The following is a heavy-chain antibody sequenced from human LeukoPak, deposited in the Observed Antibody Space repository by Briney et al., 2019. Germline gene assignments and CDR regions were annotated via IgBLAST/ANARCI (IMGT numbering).Heavy chain of an antibody. CDR1: GYTFTSYD. CDR2: MNPNSGNT. V-gene: IGHV1-8*01. CDR3: ARVGLEWLEYWYFDL. J-gene: IGHJ2*01. Sequence: GASVKVSCKASGYTFTSYDINWVRQATGRGLEWMGWMNPNSGNTGYAQKFQGRVTMTRNTSISTAYMELSSLRSEDTAVYYCARVGLEWLEYWYFDLWGRGTLVTVSS. D-gene: IGHD3-3*01.